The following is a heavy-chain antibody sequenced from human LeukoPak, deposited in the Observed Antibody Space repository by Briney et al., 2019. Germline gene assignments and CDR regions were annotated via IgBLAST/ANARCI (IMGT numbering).Heavy chain of an antibody. D-gene: IGHD3-10*01. V-gene: IGHV4-59*01. Sequence: SETLSLTCTVPGGSISSYYWSWIRQPPGKGLEWIGYIYYSGSTNYNPSLKSRVTISVDTSKNQFSLKLSSVTAADTAVYYCARDSGPVVHYMDVWGKGTTVTVSS. J-gene: IGHJ6*03. CDR2: IYYSGST. CDR3: ARDSGPVVHYMDV. CDR1: GGSISSYY.